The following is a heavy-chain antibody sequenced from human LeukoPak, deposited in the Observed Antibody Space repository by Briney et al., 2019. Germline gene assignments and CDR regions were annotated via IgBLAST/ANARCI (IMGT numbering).Heavy chain of an antibody. CDR1: GYTFTSYY. V-gene: IGHV1-46*01. Sequence: ASVKVPCKASGYTFTSYYMHWVRQAPGQGLEWMGIINPSGGSTSYAQKFQGRVTMTRDMSTSTVYMELSSLRSDDTAVYYCARFTETGDYYYYYMNVWGKGTTVTVSS. D-gene: IGHD2-8*02. CDR3: ARFTETGDYYYYYMNV. J-gene: IGHJ6*03. CDR2: INPSGGST.